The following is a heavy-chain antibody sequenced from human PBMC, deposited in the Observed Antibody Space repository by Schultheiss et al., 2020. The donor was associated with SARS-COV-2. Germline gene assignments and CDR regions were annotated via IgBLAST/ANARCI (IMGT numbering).Heavy chain of an antibody. D-gene: IGHD2-2*01. Sequence: SETLSLTCTVSGGSISSSSYYWGWIRQPPGKGLEWIGSIYYSGSTYYNPSLKSRVTISVDTSKNQFSLKLSSVTAADTAVYYCASGREYQLPPYYYYYYMDVWGKGTTVTVSS. V-gene: IGHV4-39*07. CDR3: ASGREYQLPPYYYYYYMDV. CDR2: IYYSGST. CDR1: GGSISSSSYY. J-gene: IGHJ6*03.